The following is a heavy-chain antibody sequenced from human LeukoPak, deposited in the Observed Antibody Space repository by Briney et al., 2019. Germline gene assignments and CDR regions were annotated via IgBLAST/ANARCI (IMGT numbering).Heavy chain of an antibody. CDR3: ARTLSTMAAGPFDY. CDR2: IYYSGST. D-gene: IGHD4/OR15-4a*01. CDR1: GRSISPYH. V-gene: IGHV4-59*07. J-gene: IGHJ4*02. Sequence: PSDTLSLTCTVSGRSISPYHWSWIRHPPGKGLEYIGYIYYSGSTNYNPSLKSRVTISVDTSKDQFSLKLSSVTAADTAVYYCARTLSTMAAGPFDYWGQGTLVTVSS.